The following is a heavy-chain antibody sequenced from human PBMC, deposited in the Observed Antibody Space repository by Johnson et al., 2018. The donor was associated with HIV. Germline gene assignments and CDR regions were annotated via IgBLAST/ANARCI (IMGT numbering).Heavy chain of an antibody. V-gene: IGHV3-66*03. J-gene: IGHJ3*02. CDR1: GFNVSSNY. D-gene: IGHD6-6*01. CDR2: IYSGGST. Sequence: VQLVESGGGLIQPGGSLRLSCAASGFNVSSNYMNWVRQAPGKGLEWVSVIYSGGSTYYADSVKGRFTISRDNSKNTLYLQMNSLRAEDTAVYYCATVHSSSDAFDIWGQGTMVTVSS. CDR3: ATVHSSSDAFDI.